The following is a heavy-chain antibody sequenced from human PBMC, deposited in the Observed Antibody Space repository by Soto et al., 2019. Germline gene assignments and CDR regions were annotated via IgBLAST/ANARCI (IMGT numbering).Heavy chain of an antibody. V-gene: IGHV3-23*01. J-gene: IGHJ4*02. CDR2: ISSSGSST. D-gene: IGHD2-21*01. CDR1: GFTFSNYD. CDR3: ARRDCGRERNCVFGAPAFAY. Sequence: GGSLRLSCAASGFTFSNYDMSWVRQAPGKGLEWVSSISSSGSSTNYADSAKGRFAISRDNPKNTLYLQMSSLSAADTATYFWARRDCGRERNCVFGAPAFAYWGQENLVTVSS.